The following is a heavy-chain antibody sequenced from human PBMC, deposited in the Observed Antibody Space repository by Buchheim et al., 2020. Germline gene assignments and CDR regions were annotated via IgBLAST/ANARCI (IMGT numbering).Heavy chain of an antibody. Sequence: QLLESGGGLEQPGGSLRLSCAASGFTISGYAMTWVRQAPGKGLEWVSTILGSGGRTWYEDSVKGRFTISRDNSTNTVYLQMNSLRGEDTATYFCAKGRGDDYSSTFDHWGQGTL. J-gene: IGHJ4*02. D-gene: IGHD5-12*01. CDR1: GFTISGYA. CDR2: ILGSGGRT. CDR3: AKGRGDDYSSTFDH. V-gene: IGHV3-23*01.